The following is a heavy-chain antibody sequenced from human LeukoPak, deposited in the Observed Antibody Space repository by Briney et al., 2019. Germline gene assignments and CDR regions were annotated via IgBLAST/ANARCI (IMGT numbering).Heavy chain of an antibody. J-gene: IGHJ6*02. CDR1: GGSFSSHY. CDR2: INHSGST. Sequence: PSETLSLTCAVYGGSFSSHYWSWIRQPPGEGLEWIGKINHSGSTNSYAPLKSRLTMSFDTSKNHVSLKLSSVTAADTAVYYCARDGRHRAAAGKGDYYYYYGMDVWGQGTTVTVSS. V-gene: IGHV4-34*01. D-gene: IGHD6-13*01. CDR3: ARDGRHRAAAGKGDYYYYYGMDV.